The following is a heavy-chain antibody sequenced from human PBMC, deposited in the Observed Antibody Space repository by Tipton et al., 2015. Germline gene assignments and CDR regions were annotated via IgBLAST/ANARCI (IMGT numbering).Heavy chain of an antibody. V-gene: IGHV4-31*03. CDR3: ARDDSSGYYFDC. CDR2: IFNSGTT. CDR1: GDSISSGSYY. J-gene: IGHJ4*02. Sequence: TLSLTCTVSGDSISSGSYYWSWIRQHPGKDLEWIGYIFNSGTTYYNPSLKGRAAISIDTSQNQFSLMVSSVTAADTAVYYCARDDSSGYYFDCWGQGILVTVSS. D-gene: IGHD3-22*01.